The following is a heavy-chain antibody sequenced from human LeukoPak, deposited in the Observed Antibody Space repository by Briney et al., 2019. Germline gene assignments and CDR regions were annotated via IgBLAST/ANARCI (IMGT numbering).Heavy chain of an antibody. CDR2: IYYSGST. D-gene: IGHD5-12*01. Sequence: PSETLSLTCTVSGGSIRSSYYYWGWIRQPPGKGLEWIGYIYYSGSTNYNPSLKSRVTISVDTSKNQFSLKLSSVTAADTAVYYCARWEWLRTYGMDVWGQGTTVTVSS. V-gene: IGHV4-61*05. J-gene: IGHJ6*02. CDR1: GGSIRSSYYY. CDR3: ARWEWLRTYGMDV.